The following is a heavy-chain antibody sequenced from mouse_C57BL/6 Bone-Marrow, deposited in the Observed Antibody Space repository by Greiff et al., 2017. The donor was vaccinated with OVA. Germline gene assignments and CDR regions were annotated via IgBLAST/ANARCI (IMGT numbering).Heavy chain of an antibody. CDR1: GFTFSDYG. V-gene: IGHV5-17*01. Sequence: VQLKESGGGLVKPGGSLKLSCAASGFTFSDYGMHWVRQAPEKGLEWVAYISSGSSTIYYADTVKGRFTISRDNAKNTLFLQMTSLRSEDTAMYYCARPWGSSPFDVWGTGTTVTVSS. CDR2: ISSGSSTI. CDR3: ARPWGSSPFDV. D-gene: IGHD1-1*01. J-gene: IGHJ1*03.